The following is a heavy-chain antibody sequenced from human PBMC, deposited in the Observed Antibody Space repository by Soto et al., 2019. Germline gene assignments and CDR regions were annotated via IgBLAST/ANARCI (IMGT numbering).Heavy chain of an antibody. CDR1: GGSFSGYY. CDR2: INHSGST. Sequence: SETLSLTCAVYGGSFSGYYWSWIRQPPGEGLEWIGEINHSGSTNYNPSLKSRVTISVDTSKNQFSLKLSSVTAADTAVYYCARGSGDDSSGYYFWNFDYWGQGTLVTVSS. CDR3: ARGSGDDSSGYYFWNFDY. D-gene: IGHD3-22*01. J-gene: IGHJ4*02. V-gene: IGHV4-34*01.